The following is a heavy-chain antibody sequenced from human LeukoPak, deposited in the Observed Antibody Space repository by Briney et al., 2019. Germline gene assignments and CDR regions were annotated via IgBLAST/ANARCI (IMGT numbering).Heavy chain of an antibody. Sequence: GGSLRLSCAASGFTFSSYWMSWVRQAPGKGLEWVATIKYDGSEKYYVDPVEGRFTISRDNAKNSLYLQMNSLSGEDTAVYFCARPSFTSGSYFDHWGQGTLVTVSS. CDR1: GFTFSSYW. V-gene: IGHV3-7*01. D-gene: IGHD3-22*01. CDR3: ARPSFTSGSYFDH. J-gene: IGHJ4*02. CDR2: IKYDGSEK.